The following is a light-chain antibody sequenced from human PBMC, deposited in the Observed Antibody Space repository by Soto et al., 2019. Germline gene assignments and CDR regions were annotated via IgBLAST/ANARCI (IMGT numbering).Light chain of an antibody. CDR3: QQYQSYWT. Sequence: DIQMTQSPSTLSASLGDSVTITCRASQSIRTWLAWYQEKPGEAPKLLIYDASSLQSGVQSRFTGSGSGTEFTLIIRSLQPDDFATYYCQQYQSYWTCGQGTKVDIK. CDR2: DAS. J-gene: IGKJ1*01. CDR1: QSIRTW. V-gene: IGKV1-5*01.